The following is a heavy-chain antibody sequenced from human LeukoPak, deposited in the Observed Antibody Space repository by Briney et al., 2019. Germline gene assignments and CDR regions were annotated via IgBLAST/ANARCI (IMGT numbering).Heavy chain of an antibody. CDR3: ARGGNDYGDYEGGD. CDR2: IKQDGSEK. J-gene: IGHJ4*02. V-gene: IGHV3-7*01. CDR1: GFTFSSYW. D-gene: IGHD4-17*01. Sequence: GGSLRLSCAASGFTFSSYWMSWVRQAPGKGLEWVANIKQDGSEKYYVDSVKGRFTISRDNAKNSLYLQMNSLRAEDTAVYYCARGGNDYGDYEGGDWGQGTLVTVSS.